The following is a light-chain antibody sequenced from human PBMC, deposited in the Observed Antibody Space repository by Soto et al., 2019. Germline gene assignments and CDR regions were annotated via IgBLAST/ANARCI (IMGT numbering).Light chain of an antibody. V-gene: IGLV2-14*01. CDR1: NSDVGGYDY. CDR2: AVT. Sequence: QSVLSQPASVSGSPGQTITISCSGTNSDVGGYDYVCWYQQHPCKAPKHMIYAVTNRPSGVSNRLCGSKSGNKASLTTSGLQAEDDADYYCSSYTSSSSLQVFGTGTKDTVL. CDR3: SSYTSSSSLQV. J-gene: IGLJ1*01.